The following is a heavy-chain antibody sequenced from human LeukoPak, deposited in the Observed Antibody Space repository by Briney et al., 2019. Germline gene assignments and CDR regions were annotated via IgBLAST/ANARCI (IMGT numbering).Heavy chain of an antibody. CDR3: ARGAGGRWLPFDRVYYMDV. J-gene: IGHJ6*03. CDR1: GYTFTGYY. V-gene: IGHV1-2*02. Sequence: ASVKVSCKASGYTFTGYYMHWVRQAPGQGLEWMGWINPNSGGTNYAQKFQGRVTMTRNTSISTAYMELSSLRSEDTAVYYCARGAGGRWLPFDRVYYMDVWSKATTVTISS. CDR2: INPNSGGT. D-gene: IGHD5-24*01.